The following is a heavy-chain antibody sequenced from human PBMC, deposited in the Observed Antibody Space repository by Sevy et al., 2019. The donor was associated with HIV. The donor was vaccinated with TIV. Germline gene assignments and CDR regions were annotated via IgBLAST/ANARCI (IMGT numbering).Heavy chain of an antibody. CDR1: GFTFDNHA. D-gene: IGHD6-13*01. Sequence: GGSLRLSCAASGFTFDNHAMSWVRQAPGQGLEWVSGISHTGEMTYYADSVKGRFTISRDNFKNTLHLQMSSLRADDSAIYYCAQKGGHLPTAGPNVFDPWGQGTLVSVSS. J-gene: IGHJ5*02. V-gene: IGHV3-23*01. CDR2: ISHTGEMT. CDR3: AQKGGHLPTAGPNVFDP.